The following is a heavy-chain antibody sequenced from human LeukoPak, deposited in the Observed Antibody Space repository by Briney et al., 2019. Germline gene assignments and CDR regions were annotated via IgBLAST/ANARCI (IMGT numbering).Heavy chain of an antibody. J-gene: IGHJ4*02. V-gene: IGHV3-33*01. CDR3: ARAVRGSTTWYIDY. Sequence: GGSLRLSCAASGFTFGGFGMHWVRQAPGKGLKWLAVIWYDGTDKFYSDSVKGRFTISRDNSKNTLYLQMNSLTAADTAVYFCARAVRGSTTWYIDYWGRGTLVTVSA. CDR2: IWYDGTDK. D-gene: IGHD6-13*01. CDR1: GFTFGGFG.